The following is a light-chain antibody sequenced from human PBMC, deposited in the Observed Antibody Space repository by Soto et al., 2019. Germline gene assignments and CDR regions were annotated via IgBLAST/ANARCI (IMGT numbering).Light chain of an antibody. V-gene: IGKV3-20*01. CDR2: GAS. J-gene: IGKJ5*01. CDR1: QTVSSY. CDR3: QQYGTSPFT. Sequence: ENVLTQSPATLSLSPGDRVTLSCRASQTVSSYLTWYQQRPGQAPRLLIYGASKLPPGIPVRFSGSGSGTDFTLTISRLEPEDVALYYCQQYGTSPFTFGQGTRLEIK.